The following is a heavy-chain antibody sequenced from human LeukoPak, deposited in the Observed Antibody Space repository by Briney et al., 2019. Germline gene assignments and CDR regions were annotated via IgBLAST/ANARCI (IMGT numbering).Heavy chain of an antibody. CDR3: ARTDPGSDYLDY. CDR2: INHSGST. D-gene: IGHD3-10*01. CDR1: GGSFSGYY. J-gene: IGHJ4*02. Sequence: SETLSLTCAVYGGSFSGYYWSWIRQPPGKGLEWIGEINHSGSTYYNPSLKSRVTISVDTSKNQFSLKLSSVTAADTAVYYCARTDPGSDYLDYWGQGTLVTVSS. V-gene: IGHV4-34*01.